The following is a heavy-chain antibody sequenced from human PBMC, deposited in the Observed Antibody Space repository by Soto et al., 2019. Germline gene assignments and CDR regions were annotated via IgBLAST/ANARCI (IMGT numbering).Heavy chain of an antibody. D-gene: IGHD4-17*01. V-gene: IGHV3-74*01. Sequence: PGGSLRLSCAASGFTFSSYWMHWVRQAPGKGLVWVSRINSDSSSTTYADSVKGRFTISRDNAKNMLYVQLNNLRAEDTAVYYCARGDRYGGAEYFQYWGQGTLVTVSS. CDR1: GFTFSSYW. CDR2: INSDSSST. CDR3: ARGDRYGGAEYFQY. J-gene: IGHJ1*01.